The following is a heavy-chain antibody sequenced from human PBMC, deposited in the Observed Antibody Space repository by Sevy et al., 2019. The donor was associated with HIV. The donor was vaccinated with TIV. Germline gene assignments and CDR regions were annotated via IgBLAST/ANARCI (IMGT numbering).Heavy chain of an antibody. Sequence: GGSLRLSCAASGFTFSSYEMSGVRQAPRKGLEWVSSINYIDRYIKYADSVRGRFTISRDNPKNSVSLRMNSLRDDDTAMYYCARLQSCGGSCYTFDSWGQGTLVTVSS. CDR2: INYIDRYI. CDR1: GFTFSSYE. CDR3: ARLQSCGGSCYTFDS. J-gene: IGHJ4*02. D-gene: IGHD2-15*01. V-gene: IGHV3-21*06.